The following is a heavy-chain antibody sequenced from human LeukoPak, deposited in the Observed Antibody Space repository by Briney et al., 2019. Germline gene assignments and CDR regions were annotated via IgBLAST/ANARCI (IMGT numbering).Heavy chain of an antibody. J-gene: IGHJ4*02. V-gene: IGHV1-69*13. CDR2: IIPIFGTA. Sequence: ASVTVSCTASGGTFSSYAISWVRQAPGQGLEWMGGIIPIFGTANYAQKFQGRVTITADESTSTAYMELSSLRSEDTAVYYCARAPYYYDSSGYYGYYFDYWGQGTLVTVSS. D-gene: IGHD3-22*01. CDR3: ARAPYYYDSSGYYGYYFDY. CDR1: GGTFSSYA.